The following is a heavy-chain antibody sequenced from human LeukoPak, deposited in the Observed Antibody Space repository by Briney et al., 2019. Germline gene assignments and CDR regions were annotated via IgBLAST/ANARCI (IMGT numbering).Heavy chain of an antibody. D-gene: IGHD4-17*01. Sequence: GGSLRLSCAASGFTFSNYAMTWVRQAPGKGLEWVSTISNSASSADYADYADSVKGRFTISRDNAKNSLYLQMNSLRAEDTAVYYCARGWYGDYGHDAFDIWGQGTMVTVSS. V-gene: IGHV3-21*04. J-gene: IGHJ3*02. CDR2: ISNSASSADYA. CDR1: GFTFSNYA. CDR3: ARGWYGDYGHDAFDI.